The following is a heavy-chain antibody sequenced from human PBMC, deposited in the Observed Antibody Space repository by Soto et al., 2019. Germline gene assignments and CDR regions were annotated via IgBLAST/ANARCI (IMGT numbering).Heavy chain of an antibody. CDR2: IYYSGST. D-gene: IGHD4-17*01. V-gene: IGHV4-61*01. J-gene: IGHJ5*02. Sequence: PSETLSLTCTVSGGSVSSGSYYWSWIRQPPGKGLEWIGYIYYSGSTNYNPSLKSRVTISVDTSKNQFSLKLSSVTAADTAVYYCASRQGVYGDYGATRRFDPWGQGTLVTVSS. CDR3: ASRQGVYGDYGATRRFDP. CDR1: GGSVSSGSYY.